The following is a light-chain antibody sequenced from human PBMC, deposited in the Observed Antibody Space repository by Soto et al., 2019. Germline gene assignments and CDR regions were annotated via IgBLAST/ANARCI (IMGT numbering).Light chain of an antibody. Sequence: EIVLTQSPGTLSLSPGERDTISCRASQSVSSSYLAWYQQKPGQAPRLLIYGASSRATGIPDRFSGSGSGTDFTLTISRLEPEDFAMYYCQQYGSSPTWTFGQGTKVDIK. CDR1: QSVSSSY. CDR2: GAS. CDR3: QQYGSSPTWT. V-gene: IGKV3-20*01. J-gene: IGKJ1*01.